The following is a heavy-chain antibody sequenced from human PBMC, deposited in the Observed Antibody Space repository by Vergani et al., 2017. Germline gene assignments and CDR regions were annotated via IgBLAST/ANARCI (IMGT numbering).Heavy chain of an antibody. V-gene: IGHV3-15*01. D-gene: IGHD3-3*01. J-gene: IGHJ6*03. CDR3: TRYYDFWRGYRFNYMDV. CDR1: GFTFSNAW. CDR2: IKSKTDGGTT. Sequence: EVQLVESGGGLVKPGGSLRLSCAASGFTFSNAWMSWVRQAPGKGLEWVGRIKSKTDGGTTDYAAPVKGRFPISRDDSKNTLYLQMNSLKTEDTAVYYCTRYYDFWRGYRFNYMDVWGKGTTVTVSS.